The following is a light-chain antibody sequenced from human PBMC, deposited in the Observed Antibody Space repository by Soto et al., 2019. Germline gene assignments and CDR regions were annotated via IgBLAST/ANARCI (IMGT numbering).Light chain of an antibody. J-gene: IGKJ4*01. CDR2: DAF. V-gene: IGKV1-33*01. CDR3: QQYDNLSVT. CDR1: HDIINY. Sequence: DLPMTQSPSSLSASVGDRVTITCQASHDIINYLNWFQQKPGEAPKLLIFDAFKLETGVPSRFSGSGSGTAFTLTISSLQPEDIATYYCQQYDNLSVTFGGGTKVEIK.